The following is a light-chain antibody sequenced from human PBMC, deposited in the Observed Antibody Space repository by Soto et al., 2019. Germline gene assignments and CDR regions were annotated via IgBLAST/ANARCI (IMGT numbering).Light chain of an antibody. CDR3: QQLYTLPFT. V-gene: IGKV1-5*01. CDR2: DAS. J-gene: IGKJ5*01. CDR1: QTISSW. Sequence: IQMTQAASTLSGSVGDRVTITCRASQTISSWLAWYQQKPGKAPKLLIYDASSLESGVPSRFSGSGSGTEFTLTISGLLPEDFAAYHCQQLYTLPFTFGQGTRLEIK.